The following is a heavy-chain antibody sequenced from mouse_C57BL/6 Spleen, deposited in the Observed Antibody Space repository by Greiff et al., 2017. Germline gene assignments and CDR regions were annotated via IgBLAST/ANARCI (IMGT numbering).Heavy chain of an antibody. J-gene: IGHJ4*01. D-gene: IGHD1-1*01. Sequence: QVTLKESGPGILQSSQTLSLTCSFSGFSLRTSGMGVSWIRQPSGKGLEWLAHIYWDDDKRYNPSLKSRLTISKDTSRNQVFLKITSVDTADTATYYCARGGYGSSYDYAMDYWGQGTSVTVSS. CDR1: GFSLRTSGMG. V-gene: IGHV8-12*01. CDR3: ARGGYGSSYDYAMDY. CDR2: IYWDDDK.